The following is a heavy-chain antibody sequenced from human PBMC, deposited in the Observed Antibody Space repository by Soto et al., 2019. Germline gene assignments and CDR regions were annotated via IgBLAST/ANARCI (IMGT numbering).Heavy chain of an antibody. J-gene: IGHJ4*02. V-gene: IGHV3-48*03. Sequence: PGGSLRLSCVASGFMFSGYEMNWVRQAPGKGLEWVAYISKSGTTKYYADSVKGRFTISRDNAKNSLYLQMNGLRAGDTAVYYCARDPLHHGSTFDYWGQGTLVTVSS. D-gene: IGHD3-10*01. CDR3: ARDPLHHGSTFDY. CDR1: GFMFSGYE. CDR2: ISKSGTTK.